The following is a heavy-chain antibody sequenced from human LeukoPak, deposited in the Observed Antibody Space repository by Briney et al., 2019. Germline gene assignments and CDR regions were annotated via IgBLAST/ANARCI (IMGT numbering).Heavy chain of an antibody. Sequence: GGSLRLSCAASGFTFRDYYMSWIRQAPGKGLEWVSYISTTSSYTDYADSVKGRFTISRDNARNSLYLEMNSLRAEDTAIYYCARTYSTSWCGYWGQGALVTVSS. V-gene: IGHV3-11*03. CDR2: ISTTSSYT. CDR1: GFTFRDYY. D-gene: IGHD6-13*01. CDR3: ARTYSTSWCGY. J-gene: IGHJ4*02.